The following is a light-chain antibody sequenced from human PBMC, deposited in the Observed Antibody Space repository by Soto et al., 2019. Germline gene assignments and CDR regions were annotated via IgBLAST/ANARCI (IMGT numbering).Light chain of an antibody. J-gene: IGLJ1*01. CDR1: SSDVGGSNF. Sequence: LTQPASVSDSPGQSITISRTGTSSDVGGSNFVSWYQQHPGKPPKLIIYDVANRPSGVSNRFSGSKSGSTASLIISRLQTEDEADYYCVSYTSSTTYVFGTGTKVTVL. CDR2: DVA. V-gene: IGLV2-14*03. CDR3: VSYTSSTTYV.